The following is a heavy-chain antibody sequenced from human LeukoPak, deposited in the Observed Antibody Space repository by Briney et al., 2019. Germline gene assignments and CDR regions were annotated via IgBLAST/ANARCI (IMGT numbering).Heavy chain of an antibody. D-gene: IGHD5-24*01. J-gene: IGHJ4*02. Sequence: PGASLRLSCAAAGFTLSSYAMNWVRQTPGEGLEWVSGMSASGGTTYADSVKGRFTISRDTSENTLYLQMDALRAEDTAIYFCATEIGRDDYNRCDYWGQGTLVTVSS. CDR3: ATEIGRDDYNRCDY. CDR1: GFTLSSYA. V-gene: IGHV3-23*01. CDR2: MSASGGTT.